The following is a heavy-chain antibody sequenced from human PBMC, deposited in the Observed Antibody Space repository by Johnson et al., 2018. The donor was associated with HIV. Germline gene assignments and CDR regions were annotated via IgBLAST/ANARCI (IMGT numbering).Heavy chain of an antibody. Sequence: QVQLVESGGGVVQPGGSLRLSCAASGFTFSSYGMHWVRQAPGKGLEWVAFRRFDGSEKYYVDSVKGRFTISRDNAKNSLYLQMNSLGAEDTAVYYCARDKRAQGAFDIWGQGTMVTVSS. CDR3: ARDKRAQGAFDI. J-gene: IGHJ3*02. CDR1: GFTFSSYG. V-gene: IGHV3-30*02. CDR2: RRFDGSEK.